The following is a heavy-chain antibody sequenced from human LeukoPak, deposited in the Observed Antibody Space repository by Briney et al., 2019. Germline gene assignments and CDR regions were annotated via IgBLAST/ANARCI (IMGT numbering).Heavy chain of an antibody. J-gene: IGHJ3*02. CDR2: MNPNSGST. Sequence: ASVKVSCKASGYTFTSYDINWVRQATGQGLEWMGWMNPNSGSTGYAQKFQGRVTMTRNTSISTAYMELSSLRSEDTAVYYCARQSQVGATTIDAFDIWGQGTMVTVSS. CDR1: GYTFTSYD. CDR3: ARQSQVGATTIDAFDI. D-gene: IGHD1-26*01. V-gene: IGHV1-8*01.